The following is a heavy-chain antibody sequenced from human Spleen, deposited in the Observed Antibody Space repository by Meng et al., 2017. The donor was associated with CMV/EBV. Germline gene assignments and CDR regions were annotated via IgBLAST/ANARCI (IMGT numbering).Heavy chain of an antibody. J-gene: IGHJ5*02. CDR3: AREPPGIAAAMFDP. CDR2: ISAYNGNT. V-gene: IGHV1-18*01. CDR1: GYTFTSYG. Sequence: ASVKVSCKASGYTFTSYGISWVRQAPGQGLEWMGWISAYNGNTNYAQKLQGRVTMTTDTSTSTAYMELRSLRSDDTAVYYCAREPPGIAAAMFDPWGQGTLVTVSS. D-gene: IGHD6-13*01.